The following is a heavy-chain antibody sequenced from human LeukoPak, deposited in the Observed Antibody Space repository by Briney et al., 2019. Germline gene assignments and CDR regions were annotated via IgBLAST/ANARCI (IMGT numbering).Heavy chain of an antibody. V-gene: IGHV4-59*01. CDR3: ASGRQQLAHYGMDV. D-gene: IGHD6-13*01. Sequence: TLSLSRTVSGGSISSYYWSWIRQPPGKGLEWIGYIYYSGSTNYNPSLKSRVTISVDTSKNQFSLKLSSVTAADTAVYYCASGRQQLAHYGMDVWGQGTTVTVSS. CDR2: IYYSGST. J-gene: IGHJ6*02. CDR1: GGSISSYY.